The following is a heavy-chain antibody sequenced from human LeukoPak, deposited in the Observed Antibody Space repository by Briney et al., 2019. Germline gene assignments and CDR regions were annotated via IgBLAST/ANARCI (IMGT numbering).Heavy chain of an antibody. V-gene: IGHV1-2*02. CDR3: ARDLNIFGVVSYYFDY. D-gene: IGHD3-3*02. Sequence: ASVKVSCKASGYTFTGYYMHWVGQAPGQGLEWMGWINPNSGGTNYAQKFQGRVTMTRDTSISTAYMELSRLRSDDTAVYYCARDLNIFGVVSYYFDYWGQGTLVTVSS. CDR2: INPNSGGT. J-gene: IGHJ4*02. CDR1: GYTFTGYY.